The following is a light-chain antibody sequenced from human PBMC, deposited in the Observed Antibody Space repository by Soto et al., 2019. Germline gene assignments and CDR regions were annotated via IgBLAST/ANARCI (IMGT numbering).Light chain of an antibody. Sequence: DIQMTQSPSSLSASVGDRVTITCRASQGISNYLAWYHQKPGKVPKLLIYAASTLQTGVPSRFSGSGSGTDFTLTISSLQPEDVATYYCQKYTSAPRDTFGPGTKVDIK. CDR2: AAS. J-gene: IGKJ3*01. CDR1: QGISNY. CDR3: QKYTSAPRDT. V-gene: IGKV1-27*01.